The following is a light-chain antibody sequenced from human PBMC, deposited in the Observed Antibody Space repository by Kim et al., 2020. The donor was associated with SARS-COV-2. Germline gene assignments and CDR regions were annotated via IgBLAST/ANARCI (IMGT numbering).Light chain of an antibody. J-gene: IGLJ2*01. CDR1: SSDVGAYNY. CDR2: DVS. V-gene: IGLV2-11*01. Sequence: QSAPTQPRSVSGSPGQPVTISCTGTSSDVGAYNYVSWYQLNPGKAPKLMIYDVSERPSGVPDRFSGSKSGNTASLTISGLQAEDEADYYCCSYAGMYTHVVFGGGTQLTVL. CDR3: CSYAGMYTHVV.